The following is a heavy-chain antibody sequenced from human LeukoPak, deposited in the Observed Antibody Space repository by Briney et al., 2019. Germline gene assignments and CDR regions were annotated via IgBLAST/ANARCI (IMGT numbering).Heavy chain of an antibody. CDR2: INPDSGVT. J-gene: IGHJ3*02. CDR3: ARDGTFDI. D-gene: IGHD2-15*01. CDR1: GYTFTDYY. V-gene: IGHV1-2*02. Sequence: GASVKVSCKASGYTFTDYYMHWVRQAPGQGLEWMGWINPDSGVTNYPQKFQGRVTMTRDTSSSTAYMERIRLRSDDTAVYYCARDGTFDIWGQGTMVTVSS.